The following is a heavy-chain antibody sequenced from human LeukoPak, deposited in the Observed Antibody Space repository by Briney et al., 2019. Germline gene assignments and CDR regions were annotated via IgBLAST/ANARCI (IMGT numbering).Heavy chain of an antibody. CDR1: GYTFTAYY. D-gene: IGHD2-8*01. CDR2: INPNRDGS. CDR3: ARNRIPRTIRYYHYYMDV. V-gene: IGHV1-2*06. J-gene: IGHJ6*03. Sequence: ASVKVSRKASGYTFTAYYMHWVPQAPGPGLEWMGRINPNRDGSNSAQTFQVSVTMPRDTSISTAYMELSRLRSDDTAVYYCARNRIPRTIRYYHYYMDVWGKGTTVTVSS.